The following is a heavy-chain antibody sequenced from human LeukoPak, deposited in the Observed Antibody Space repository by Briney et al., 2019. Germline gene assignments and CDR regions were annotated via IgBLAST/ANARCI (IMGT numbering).Heavy chain of an antibody. Sequence: PGGSLRLSCAASGFTFSSYGMHWVRQAPGKGLEWVAVISYDGSNKYYADSVKGRFTISRDNSKNTLYLQMNSLRAEDTAVYYCAKGSVGYSYGHDAFDIWGQGTMVTVSS. V-gene: IGHV3-30*18. J-gene: IGHJ3*02. CDR1: GFTFSSYG. CDR2: ISYDGSNK. D-gene: IGHD5-18*01. CDR3: AKGSVGYSYGHDAFDI.